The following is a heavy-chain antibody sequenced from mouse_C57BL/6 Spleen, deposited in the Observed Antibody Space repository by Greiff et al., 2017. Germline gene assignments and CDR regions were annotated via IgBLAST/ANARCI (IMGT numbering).Heavy chain of an antibody. V-gene: IGHV1-82*01. CDR3: AREGDSSGWDAMDD. CDR2: IYPGDGDT. J-gene: IGHJ4*01. CDR1: GYAFSSSW. Sequence: VQLQQSGPELVKPGASVKISCKASGYAFSSSWMNWVKQRPGKGLEWIGRIYPGDGDTNYNGKFKGKATLTAAKSSSTAYMQLSSLTSEDSAVYFCAREGDSSGWDAMDDWGQGTSVTVSS. D-gene: IGHD3-2*02.